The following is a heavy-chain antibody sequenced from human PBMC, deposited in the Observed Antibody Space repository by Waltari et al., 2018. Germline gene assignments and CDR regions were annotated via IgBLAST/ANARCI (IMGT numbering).Heavy chain of an antibody. CDR3: ARAGTHKPQFGPMKKGAFDI. J-gene: IGHJ3*02. CDR2: IIPIFGTA. Sequence: QVQLVQSGAEVKKPGSSVKVSCKASGGTFSSYAISWVRQAPGQGLEWMGGIIPIFGTANYAQKFQGRVTITADESTSTAYMELSSLRSEDTAVYYCARAGTHKPQFGPMKKGAFDIWGQGTMVTVSS. V-gene: IGHV1-69*01. D-gene: IGHD3-10*01. CDR1: GGTFSSYA.